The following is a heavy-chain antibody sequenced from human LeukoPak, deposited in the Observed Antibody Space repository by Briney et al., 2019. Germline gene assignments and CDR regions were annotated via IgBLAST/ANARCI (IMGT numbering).Heavy chain of an antibody. J-gene: IGHJ6*04. V-gene: IGHV3-7*01. D-gene: IGHD2-15*01. CDR2: IQEDGSTK. CDR3: VRDRRYCGASSCSV. Sequence: PGGSLRLSCAASGFTFSSYWMTWIRQAPGKGLEWVANIQEDGSTKYYAEFVKGRFTISRDNAKKSLYLHMNSLRVEDTAMYYCVRDRRYCGASSCSVWGKGTTVTVSS. CDR1: GFTFSSYW.